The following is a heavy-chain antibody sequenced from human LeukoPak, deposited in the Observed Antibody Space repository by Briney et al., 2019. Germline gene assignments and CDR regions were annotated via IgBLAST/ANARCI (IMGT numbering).Heavy chain of an antibody. J-gene: IGHJ4*02. D-gene: IGHD1-1*01. Sequence: GGSLGLSCAASGFIFTNSWMSWVRQASAKGLEWVANIKPDGSQKYYVDSVKGRFTISRDNAKNSLYLQMNSLRAEDTAVYYCARVNTNWPLDYWGQGTLVTVSS. CDR1: GFIFTNSW. CDR2: IKPDGSQK. V-gene: IGHV3-7*05. CDR3: ARVNTNWPLDY.